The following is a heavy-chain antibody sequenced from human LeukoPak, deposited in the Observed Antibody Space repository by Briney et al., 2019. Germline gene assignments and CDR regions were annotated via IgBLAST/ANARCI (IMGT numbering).Heavy chain of an antibody. V-gene: IGHV4-38-2*02. CDR3: ARDGGRLGATFN. D-gene: IGHD1-26*01. Sequence: SETLSLTCTVSGYSISSAYCWGWIRQPPGKGLEWIGSIYHSGSTYYNPSLKSRVTISVDTSKNQFSLKLSSVTAADTAVYYCARDGGRLGATFNWGQGTLVTVSS. CDR2: IYHSGST. CDR1: GYSISSAYC. J-gene: IGHJ4*02.